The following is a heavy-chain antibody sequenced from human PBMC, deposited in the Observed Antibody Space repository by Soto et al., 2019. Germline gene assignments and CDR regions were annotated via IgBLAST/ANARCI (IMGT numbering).Heavy chain of an antibody. CDR3: ARTKNEQQLVPPPLFDY. V-gene: IGHV3-11*01. Sequence: GGSLRLFCAASGFTFSDYYMSWIRQAPGKGLEWVSYISSSGSTIYYADSVKGRFTISRDNAKNSLYLQMNSLRAEDTAVYYCARTKNEQQLVPPPLFDYWGQGTLVTVSS. CDR2: ISSSGSTI. D-gene: IGHD6-13*01. CDR1: GFTFSDYY. J-gene: IGHJ4*02.